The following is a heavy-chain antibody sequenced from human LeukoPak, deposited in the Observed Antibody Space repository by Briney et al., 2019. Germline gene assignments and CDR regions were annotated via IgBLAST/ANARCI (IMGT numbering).Heavy chain of an antibody. D-gene: IGHD3-22*01. CDR3: TGDNFDSSVKFDY. J-gene: IGHJ4*02. Sequence: GGSLRLSCVVSGFTFSGSAVHWVRQASGKGLEWVGRIRSKANNYATAYAASVRGRFTISRDDSKNTAYLQMNSLKTEDTAVYYCTGDNFDSSVKFDYWGQGTLVTVSS. V-gene: IGHV3-73*01. CDR2: IRSKANNYAT. CDR1: GFTFSGSA.